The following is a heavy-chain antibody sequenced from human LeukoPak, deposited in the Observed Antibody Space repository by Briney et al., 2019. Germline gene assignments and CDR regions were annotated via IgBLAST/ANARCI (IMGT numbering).Heavy chain of an antibody. CDR2: IWYDGSNK. CDR1: GFTFSSYG. V-gene: IGHV3-33*01. CDR3: ARDGIAVAGTGYYYFDY. D-gene: IGHD6-19*01. J-gene: IGHJ4*02. Sequence: SGGSLRLSCAASGFTFSSYGMHWVRQAPGKRLEWGAVIWYDGSNKYYADSVKGRFTISRDNSKNTLYPQMNSLRAEDTAVYYCARDGIAVAGTGYYYFDYWGQGTLVTVSS.